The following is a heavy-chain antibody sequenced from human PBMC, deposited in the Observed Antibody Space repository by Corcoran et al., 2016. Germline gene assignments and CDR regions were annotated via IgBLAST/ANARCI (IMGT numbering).Heavy chain of an antibody. Sequence: QVQLVESGGGVVQPGMSLRISCEPSGFTFSRYGMHWVRQAPGRGLEWVTGIWYDGRDEYYADSVKGRFTISRDNSKNTLYLQMNSRRVEDTAVYYCARDNCGSISCFDYWGQGTLVTVSS. V-gene: IGHV3-33*01. CDR2: IWYDGRDE. CDR3: ARDNCGSISCFDY. CDR1: GFTFSRYG. J-gene: IGHJ4*02. D-gene: IGHD2-2*01.